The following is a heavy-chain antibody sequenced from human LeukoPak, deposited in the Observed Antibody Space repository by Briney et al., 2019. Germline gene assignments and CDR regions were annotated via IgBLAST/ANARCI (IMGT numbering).Heavy chain of an antibody. J-gene: IGHJ2*01. CDR2: INQDGSEK. V-gene: IGHV3-7*01. Sequence: GGSLRLSCAASGFTFGSYWMNWVRQAPGKGLEWVANINQDGSEKYYADSVKGRFTISRDNAKNPLYLQMNSLRAEDTAVYYCAREYGGYRDWYFDLWGRGTLVTV. CDR1: GFTFGSYW. CDR3: AREYGGYRDWYFDL. D-gene: IGHD5-12*01.